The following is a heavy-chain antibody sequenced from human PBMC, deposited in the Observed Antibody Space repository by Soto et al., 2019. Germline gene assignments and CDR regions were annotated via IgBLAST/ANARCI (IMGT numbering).Heavy chain of an antibody. CDR3: ARPPPSGGAPHYYYGMDV. Sequence: GGSLRLSCAASGFTFSSYAMHWVRQAPGKGLEWVAVISYDGSNKYYADSVKGRFTISRDNSKNTLHLQMNSLRAEDTAVYYCARPPPSGGAPHYYYGMDVWGQETTVTVSS. CDR1: GFTFSSYA. V-gene: IGHV3-30*04. CDR2: ISYDGSNK. J-gene: IGHJ6*02. D-gene: IGHD3-16*01.